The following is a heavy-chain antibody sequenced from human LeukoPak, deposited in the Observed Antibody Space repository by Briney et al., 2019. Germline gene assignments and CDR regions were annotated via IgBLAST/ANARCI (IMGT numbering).Heavy chain of an antibody. D-gene: IGHD2-15*01. CDR1: GCSISSGYY. CDR2: IYHSGST. Sequence: PSETLSLTCAASGCSISSGYYWGWIRQPPGKGLEWIGSIYHSGSTYYNPSLKSRVTISVDTSKNQFSLKLSSVTAADTAVYYCAKGYSGSDAFDIWGQGTMVTVSS. CDR3: AKGYSGSDAFDI. V-gene: IGHV4-38-2*01. J-gene: IGHJ3*02.